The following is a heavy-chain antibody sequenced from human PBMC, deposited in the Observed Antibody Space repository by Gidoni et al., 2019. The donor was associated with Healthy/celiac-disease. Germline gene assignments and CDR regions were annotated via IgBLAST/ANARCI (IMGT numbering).Heavy chain of an antibody. CDR1: GYTFTSYD. Sequence: QVQLVQSGAEVKKPGASVKVSCKASGYTFTSYDINWVQQATGHGLEWMGWMNPNSGNTGYAQKFQGRVTMTRNTSIRTAYMALSSLRSADTAVYYCARRRGSARPGGWFDPWGQGTLVTVSS. CDR3: ARRRGSARPGGWFDP. D-gene: IGHD6-6*01. CDR2: MNPNSGNT. V-gene: IGHV1-8*01. J-gene: IGHJ5*02.